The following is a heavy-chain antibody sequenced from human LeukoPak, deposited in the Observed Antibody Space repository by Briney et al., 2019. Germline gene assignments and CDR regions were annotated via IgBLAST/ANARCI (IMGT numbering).Heavy chain of an antibody. J-gene: IGHJ4*02. D-gene: IGHD3-10*01. Sequence: GGSLRLSCAASGFTLSSYAMSWVRQAPGKGLEWVSAISGSGGSTYYADSVKGRFTISRDNSKNTLYLQMNSLRAEDTAVYYCAKELYYYGSGISDYWGQGTLVTVSS. CDR3: AKELYYYGSGISDY. V-gene: IGHV3-23*01. CDR1: GFTLSSYA. CDR2: ISGSGGST.